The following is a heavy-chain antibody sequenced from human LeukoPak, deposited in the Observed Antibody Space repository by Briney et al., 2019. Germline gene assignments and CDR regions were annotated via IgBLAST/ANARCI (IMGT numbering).Heavy chain of an antibody. D-gene: IGHD6-19*01. Sequence: PGGSLRLSCAASGFTFSSCGMHWVRQAPGKGLEWVAVISYDGSNKYYADSVKGRFTISRDNSKNTLYLQMNSLRAEDTAVYYCAKDGSGGWYNAGAFDIWGQGTMVTVSS. J-gene: IGHJ3*02. CDR1: GFTFSSCG. V-gene: IGHV3-30*18. CDR2: ISYDGSNK. CDR3: AKDGSGGWYNAGAFDI.